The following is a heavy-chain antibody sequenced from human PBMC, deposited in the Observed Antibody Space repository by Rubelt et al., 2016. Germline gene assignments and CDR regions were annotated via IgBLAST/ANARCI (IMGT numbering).Heavy chain of an antibody. D-gene: IGHD3-9*01. Sequence: GAGLLKPSETLSLTCAVYGGSFSGYYWSWIRQPPGKGLEWIGEINHSGSTNYNPSLKSRVTISVDTSKNQFSLKLSSVTAADTAVYYCASLDPHAEYYGMDVWGQGTTVTVSS. J-gene: IGHJ6*02. CDR1: GGSFSGYY. V-gene: IGHV4-34*01. CDR2: INHSGST. CDR3: ASLDPHAEYYGMDV.